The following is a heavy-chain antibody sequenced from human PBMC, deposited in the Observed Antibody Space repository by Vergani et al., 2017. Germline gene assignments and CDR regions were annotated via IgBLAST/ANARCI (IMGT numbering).Heavy chain of an antibody. Sequence: QVQLVQSGAEVKKPGASVKVSCKASGYTFTGYYMHWVRQAPGQGPEWMGWISAYNGNTNYAQKLQGRVTMTADTSTSTAYMELRSLRSDDTAVYYCAREYSDSSGYYYGDYWGQGTLVTVSS. CDR1: GYTFTGYY. CDR2: ISAYNGNT. CDR3: AREYSDSSGYYYGDY. V-gene: IGHV1-18*04. J-gene: IGHJ4*02. D-gene: IGHD3-22*01.